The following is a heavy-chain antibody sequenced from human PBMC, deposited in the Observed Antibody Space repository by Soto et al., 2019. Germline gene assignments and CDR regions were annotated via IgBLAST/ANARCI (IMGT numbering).Heavy chain of an antibody. CDR2: INPRGGST. CDR3: ARERPKVTTYYYSSGMDV. D-gene: IGHD4-17*01. Sequence: QVQLVQSGAEVKKPGASVKVSCKASGSTFTIYYLHWVRQAPGQGLDWMGKINPRGGSTTYAQKLQGRVTMTRDTSTSTVEMELSSLSSEDTAVYYCARERPKVTTYYYSSGMDVWGQGPTVTVSS. J-gene: IGHJ6*02. CDR1: GSTFTIYY. V-gene: IGHV1-46*04.